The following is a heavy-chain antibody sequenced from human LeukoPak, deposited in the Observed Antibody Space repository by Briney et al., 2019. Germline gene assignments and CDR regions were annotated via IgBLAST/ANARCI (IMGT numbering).Heavy chain of an antibody. Sequence: GGSLRLSCAASGFTFSSYAMHWVRQAPGKGLEWVANIKQDGSEKYYVDSVKGRFTISRDNAKNSLYLQMNSLRAEDTAVYYCARDSRGSGSYCRYWGQGTLVTVS. V-gene: IGHV3-7*01. CDR2: IKQDGSEK. CDR1: GFTFSSYA. J-gene: IGHJ4*02. D-gene: IGHD3-10*01. CDR3: ARDSRGSGSYCRY.